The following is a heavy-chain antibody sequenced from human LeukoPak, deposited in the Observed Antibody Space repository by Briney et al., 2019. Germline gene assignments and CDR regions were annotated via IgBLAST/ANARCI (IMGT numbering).Heavy chain of an antibody. CDR3: ARLSYSSSSA. Sequence: SETLSLTCTVSGGSISSSSYYWGWIRQPPGKGLEWIGSIYYSGSTCYNPSLKSRVTISVDTSKNQFSLKLSSVTAADTAVYYCARLSYSSSSAWGQGTLVTVSS. CDR2: IYYSGST. V-gene: IGHV4-39*01. CDR1: GGSISSSSYY. D-gene: IGHD6-6*01. J-gene: IGHJ5*02.